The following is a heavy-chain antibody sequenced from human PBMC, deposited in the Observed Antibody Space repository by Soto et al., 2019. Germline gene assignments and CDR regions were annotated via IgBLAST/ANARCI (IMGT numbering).Heavy chain of an antibody. J-gene: IGHJ4*02. CDR3: ARSSDYGDYS. Sequence: ASVKVSCKVSGYTLTELSMHWVRQAPGKGLEWMGGFDPEDGETIYAQKFQGRVTMTTDTSTSTAYMELRSLRSDDTAVYYCARSSDYGDYSWGQGTLVTVSS. CDR2: FDPEDGET. CDR1: GYTLTELS. V-gene: IGHV1-24*01. D-gene: IGHD4-17*01.